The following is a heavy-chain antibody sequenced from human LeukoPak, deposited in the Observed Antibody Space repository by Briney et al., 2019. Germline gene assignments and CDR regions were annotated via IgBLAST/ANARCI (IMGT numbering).Heavy chain of an antibody. J-gene: IGHJ4*02. CDR1: GGSISSYY. Sequence: KASETLSLTCTVSGGSISSYYWSWIRQLPGKGLEWIGYIYYSGSTNYNPSLKSRVTISVDTSKNQFSLKLSSVTAADTAVYYCARERKWFGGPSVASYYFDYWGQGTLVTVSS. V-gene: IGHV4-59*01. CDR3: ARERKWFGGPSVASYYFDY. D-gene: IGHD3-10*01. CDR2: IYYSGST.